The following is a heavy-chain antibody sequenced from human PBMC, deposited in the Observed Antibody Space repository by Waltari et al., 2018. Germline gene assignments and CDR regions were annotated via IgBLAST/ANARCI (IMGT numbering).Heavy chain of an antibody. Sequence: QEQLQESGPGLVKPSETLSLTCTVSGGSISSYYWSWIRQPPGKGLEWIGYIYYSGSTSYNPSLKSRVTISVDTSKNQFSLKLSSVTAADTAVYYCARAIVGATHYYYYYMDVWGKGTTVTVSS. CDR2: IYYSGST. CDR3: ARAIVGATHYYYYYMDV. V-gene: IGHV4-59*01. J-gene: IGHJ6*03. CDR1: GGSISSYY. D-gene: IGHD1-26*01.